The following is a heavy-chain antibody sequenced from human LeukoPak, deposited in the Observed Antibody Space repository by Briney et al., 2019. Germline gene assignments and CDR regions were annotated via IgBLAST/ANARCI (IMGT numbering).Heavy chain of an antibody. CDR3: ARGTKTGNTGYDWDY. V-gene: IGHV4-59*01. D-gene: IGHD5-12*01. CDR2: IYYSGST. Sequence: SETLSLTCTVSGASISPYYWGWIRQPPGRGLEYIGYIYYSGSTNYNPSLKSRVTISVDTSANQFSLKLSSVTAADTAVYYCARGTKTGNTGYDWDYWGQGSVVTVSS. CDR1: GASISPYY. J-gene: IGHJ4*02.